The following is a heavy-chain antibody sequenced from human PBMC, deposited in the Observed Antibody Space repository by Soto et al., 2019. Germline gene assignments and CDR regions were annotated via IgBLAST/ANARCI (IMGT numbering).Heavy chain of an antibody. CDR2: IYYSGST. V-gene: IGHV4-39*01. CDR1: GGSIISSSYY. J-gene: IGHJ5*02. Sequence: SETLSLTCTVSGGSIISSSYYWGWIRQPPGKGLEWIGSIYYSGSTYYNPSLKSRVTISVDTSKNQFSLKLSSVTAADTAVYYCAEQQRNWFDPWGQGTLVTVSS. CDR3: AEQQRNWFDP. D-gene: IGHD6-13*01.